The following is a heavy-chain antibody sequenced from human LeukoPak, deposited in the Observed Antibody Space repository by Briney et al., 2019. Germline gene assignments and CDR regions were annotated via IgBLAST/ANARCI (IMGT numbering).Heavy chain of an antibody. D-gene: IGHD3-22*01. CDR2: ISSSSSYI. CDR1: GFTFSSYS. J-gene: IGHJ4*02. Sequence: GGSLRLSCAAYGFTFSSYSMNWVRQAPGKGLEWVSSISSSSSYIYYADSVKGRFTISRDNSKNTLYLQMNSLRAEDTAVYYCAKDSGRDGTMIVVVTDFDYWGQGTLVTVSS. V-gene: IGHV3-21*04. CDR3: AKDSGRDGTMIVVVTDFDY.